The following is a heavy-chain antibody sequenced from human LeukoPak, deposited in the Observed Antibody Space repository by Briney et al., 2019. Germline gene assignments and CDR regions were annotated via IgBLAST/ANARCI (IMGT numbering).Heavy chain of an antibody. CDR2: ISGSGGST. CDR3: AKEEDGNSSSWYPNWFDP. CDR1: GFTFSSYA. Sequence: GGSLRLSCAASGFTFSSYAMSWVRQAPGKGLEWVSAISGSGGSTYYADSVKGRFTISRDNSKNTLYLQMNSLRAEDTAVYYCAKEEDGNSSSWYPNWFDPWGQGTLVTVSS. J-gene: IGHJ5*02. V-gene: IGHV3-23*01. D-gene: IGHD6-13*01.